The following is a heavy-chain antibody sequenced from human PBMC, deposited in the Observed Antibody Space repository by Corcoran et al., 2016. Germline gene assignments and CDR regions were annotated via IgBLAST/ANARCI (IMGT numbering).Heavy chain of an antibody. CDR3: TTAKIGVGAADY. V-gene: IGHV3-15*07. Sequence: EVQLVESGGGLAKPGGSLRLSCAVSGFTFSNAWINWVRQAPGKGLEWVGRIKSKTDGGTTDYAAPGKGRFTISIDDSKNTLYLQMNSLRSEDTAVYDCTTAKIGVGAADYWGQGTLVTVSS. D-gene: IGHD2-15*01. J-gene: IGHJ4*02. CDR2: IKSKTDGGTT. CDR1: GFTFSNAW.